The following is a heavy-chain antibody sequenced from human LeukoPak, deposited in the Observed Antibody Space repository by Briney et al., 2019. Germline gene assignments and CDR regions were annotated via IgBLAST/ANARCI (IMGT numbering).Heavy chain of an antibody. Sequence: GGSLRLSCTASGFTFGDYAMSWVRQAPGKGQEWVGFIRSKAYGGTTEYAASVKSRFTISRDDSKSIAYLQMNSLKTEDTAVYYCEASLQLERDYFDYWGQGTLVTVSS. J-gene: IGHJ4*02. CDR1: GFTFGDYA. CDR3: EASLQLERDYFDY. D-gene: IGHD1-1*01. CDR2: IRSKAYGGTT. V-gene: IGHV3-49*04.